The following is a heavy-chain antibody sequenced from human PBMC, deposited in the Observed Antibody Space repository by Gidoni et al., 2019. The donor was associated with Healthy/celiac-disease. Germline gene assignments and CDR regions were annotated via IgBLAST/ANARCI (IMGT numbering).Heavy chain of an antibody. V-gene: IGHV4-59*01. CDR2: IYYSGST. CDR1: GASISSYY. Sequence: QVQLQASGPGLVKPSETLSPTCTVSGASISSYYWSWIRQPPGKGLVWIGYIYYSGSTTYNPTLKSRVTMSVETSKNQFSLRLSSVTAADTAVYYCAVIAVASTDFDYWGQGTLVTVSS. CDR3: AVIAVASTDFDY. J-gene: IGHJ4*02. D-gene: IGHD6-19*01.